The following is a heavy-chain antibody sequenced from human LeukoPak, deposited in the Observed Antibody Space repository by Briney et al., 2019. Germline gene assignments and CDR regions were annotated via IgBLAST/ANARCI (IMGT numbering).Heavy chain of an antibody. J-gene: IGHJ4*02. CDR3: ARVKYCSSASCYSYFDY. CDR1: GFTFSTYW. Sequence: GGSLRLSCAASGFTFSTYWMRWVRQAPGKGLVWVSRISSDGSTTTYADSVKGRFTISRDNAKNTLYLQMNSLRAEDTAVYYCARVKYCSSASCYSYFDYWGQGTLVTVSS. D-gene: IGHD2-2*01. CDR2: ISSDGSTT. V-gene: IGHV3-74*01.